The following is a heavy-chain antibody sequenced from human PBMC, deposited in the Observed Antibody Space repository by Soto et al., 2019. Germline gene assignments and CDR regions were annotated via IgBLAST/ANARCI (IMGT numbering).Heavy chain of an antibody. CDR2: ISYDGSNK. CDR3: AKAVSSWYINWFDP. CDR1: GFTFSSYG. Sequence: WGSLRLSCAASGFTFSSYGMHWVRQAPGKGLEWVAVISYDGSNKYYADSVKGRFTISRDNSKNTLYLQMNSLRAEDTAVYYCAKAVSSWYINWFDPWGQGTLVTVSS. D-gene: IGHD6-13*01. J-gene: IGHJ5*02. V-gene: IGHV3-30*18.